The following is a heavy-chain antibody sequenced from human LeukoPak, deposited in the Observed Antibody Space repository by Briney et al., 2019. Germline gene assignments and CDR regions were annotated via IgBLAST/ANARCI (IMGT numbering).Heavy chain of an antibody. CDR2: IYYSGST. Sequence: SETLSLTCTVSGGSISSYYWSWIRQPPGKGLEWIGSIYYSGSTYYNPSLKSRVTISVDTSKNQFSLKLSSVTAADTAVYYCARLLYYYDSSGYTNDAFDIWGQGTMVTVSS. J-gene: IGHJ3*02. CDR1: GGSISSYY. CDR3: ARLLYYYDSSGYTNDAFDI. V-gene: IGHV4-39*01. D-gene: IGHD3-22*01.